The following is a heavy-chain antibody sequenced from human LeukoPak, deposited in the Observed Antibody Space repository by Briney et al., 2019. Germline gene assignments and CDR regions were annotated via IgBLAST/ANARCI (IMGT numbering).Heavy chain of an antibody. V-gene: IGHV3-7*01. CDR3: ANSPMILDGHY. D-gene: IGHD3-22*01. CDR1: GFTFSTYW. CDR2: IKPDGTKK. J-gene: IGHJ4*01. Sequence: GGSLRLSCATSGFTFSTYWMTWVRQAPGKGLEWVANIKPDGTKKSYTDFVEGRFTISRDNAKNSLYLQMRSLRAEDTAVYYCANSPMILDGHYWGHGTLVTVSS.